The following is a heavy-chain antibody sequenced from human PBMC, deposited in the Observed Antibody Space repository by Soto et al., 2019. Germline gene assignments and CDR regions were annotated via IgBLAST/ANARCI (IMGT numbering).Heavy chain of an antibody. CDR1: GYTFTSYG. V-gene: IGHV1-18*01. D-gene: IGHD2-21*02. CDR2: ISAYNGNT. CDR3: AASPAVTRSYYYYYGMDV. Sequence: QVQLVQSGAEVKKPGASVKVSCKASGYTFTSYGISWVRQAPGQGLEWMGWISAYNGNTNYAQKLQGRVTMTTDTSTSTSYMELRSLRSDDPAVYYCAASPAVTRSYYYYYGMDVWGQGTTVTVSS. J-gene: IGHJ6*02.